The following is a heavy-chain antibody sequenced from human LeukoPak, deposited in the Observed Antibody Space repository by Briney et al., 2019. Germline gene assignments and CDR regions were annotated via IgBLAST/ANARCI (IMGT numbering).Heavy chain of an antibody. V-gene: IGHV3-48*04. CDR1: GFSFSNYY. CDR2: INGRGGII. D-gene: IGHD2-21*01. CDR3: GREGDGSRYYFDY. J-gene: IGHJ4*02. Sequence: GGSLRISCKASGFSFSNYYMNWVRQAPGKGLEWLSHINGRGGIINYADSVKGRFTISRDNARNSLDLHMSSLGAEDTAVYYCGREGDGSRYYFDYWGQGILVTVSS.